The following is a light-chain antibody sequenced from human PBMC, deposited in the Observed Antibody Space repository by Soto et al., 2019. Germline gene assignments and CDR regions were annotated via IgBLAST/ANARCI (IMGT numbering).Light chain of an antibody. J-gene: IGKJ4*01. CDR3: QQSFTTPLT. CDR1: QSIGRF. CDR2: VVS. V-gene: IGKV1-39*01. Sequence: DIQMTQSPSSLSASVGDRVTITCRASQSIGRFLNWHQQKPGKAPNVLINVVSTLRSGVPSRFSSSGSGTDFNLTINSLQPEDFATYFCQQSFTTPLTFGGGTKVDI.